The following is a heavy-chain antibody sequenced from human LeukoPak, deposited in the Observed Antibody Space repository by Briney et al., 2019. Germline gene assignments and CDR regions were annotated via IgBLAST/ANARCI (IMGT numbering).Heavy chain of an antibody. J-gene: IGHJ6*02. V-gene: IGHV1-3*01. D-gene: IGHD5/OR15-5a*01. Sequence: YAWKFQGRVTITRDTSASTAYMELGSLRSEDTAVYYCARDVSSYYYYGMDVWGQGTTVTVSS. CDR3: ARDVSSYYYYGMDV.